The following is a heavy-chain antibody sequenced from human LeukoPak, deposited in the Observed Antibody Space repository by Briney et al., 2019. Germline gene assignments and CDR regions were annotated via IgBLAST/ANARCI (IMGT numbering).Heavy chain of an antibody. CDR2: ISTSSSTI. Sequence: GGSLSLSCAASGFTFSSYTMNWVRQAPGKGLEWISYISTSSSTIYYADSVKGRFTISRDNAKDLLYLHMNSLRDEDTAVYYCATDRWFGFYYWGQGTLVTVSS. V-gene: IGHV3-48*02. CDR3: ATDRWFGFYY. J-gene: IGHJ4*02. CDR1: GFTFSSYT. D-gene: IGHD3-10*01.